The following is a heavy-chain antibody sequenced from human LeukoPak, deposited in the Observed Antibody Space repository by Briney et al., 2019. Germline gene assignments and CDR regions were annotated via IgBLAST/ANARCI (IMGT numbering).Heavy chain of an antibody. CDR2: IYYSGST. CDR3: ARGGCSGGSCYGDWFDP. J-gene: IGHJ5*02. V-gene: IGHV4-59*01. Sequence: SETLSLTCTVSGGSISSYYWSWIRQPPGKGLEWIGYIYYSGSTNYNPSLKSRVTISVDTSKNQFSLRLNSVTAADTAVYYCARGGCSGGSCYGDWFDPWGQGTLVIVSS. D-gene: IGHD2-15*01. CDR1: GGSISSYY.